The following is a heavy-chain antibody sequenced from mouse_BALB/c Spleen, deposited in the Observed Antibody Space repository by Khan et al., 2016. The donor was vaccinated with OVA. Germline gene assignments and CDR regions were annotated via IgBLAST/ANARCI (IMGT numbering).Heavy chain of an antibody. J-gene: IGHJ2*01. D-gene: IGHD1-1*01. CDR2: ISYSGNT. CDR3: ARVYGGDFDY. V-gene: IGHV3-2*02. CDR1: GYSITSDYA. Sequence: QLEESGPGLVKPSQSLSLTCTVTGYSITSDYAWNWIRQFPGNKLEWMGYISYSGNTKYNPSLKSRISITRDTSKNLFFLQLNSVIIEDTATYYCARVYGGDFDYWGQGTTLTVSS.